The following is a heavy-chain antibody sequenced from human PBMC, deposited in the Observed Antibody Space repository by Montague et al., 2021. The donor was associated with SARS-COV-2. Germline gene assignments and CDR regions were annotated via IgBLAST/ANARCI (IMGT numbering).Heavy chain of an antibody. D-gene: IGHD3-3*01. CDR1: GFTFSSYA. Sequence: SLRLSCAASGFTFSSYAMSWVRQAPGKGLEWVSVIYSGGSSTYYADSVKGRFTISRDNSKNTLYLQMNSLRAEDTAVYYCAKYRAIFDDCWRINNDGFDVWGQGTMVTVSS. CDR2: IYSGGSST. CDR3: AKYRAIFDDCWRINNDGFDV. V-gene: IGHV3-23*03. J-gene: IGHJ3*01.